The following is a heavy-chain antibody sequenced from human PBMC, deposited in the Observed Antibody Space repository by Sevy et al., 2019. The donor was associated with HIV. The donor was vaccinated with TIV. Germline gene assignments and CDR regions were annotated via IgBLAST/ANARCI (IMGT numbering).Heavy chain of an antibody. CDR3: ARGTGYSSSWYVY. J-gene: IGHJ4*02. CDR1: GGSFSGYY. V-gene: IGHV4-34*01. Sequence: SETLSLTCAVYGGSFSGYYWSWIRQPPGKGLEWIGEINHSGSTNYNPSLKSRVTISVDTSKNQFSLKLSSVTAAYTAVYYCARGTGYSSSWYVYWGQGTLVTVSS. CDR2: INHSGST. D-gene: IGHD6-13*01.